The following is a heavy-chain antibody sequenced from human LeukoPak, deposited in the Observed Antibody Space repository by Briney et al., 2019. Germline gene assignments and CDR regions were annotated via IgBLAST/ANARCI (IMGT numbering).Heavy chain of an antibody. Sequence: PGGSLRLSCAASGFTFSNYAMSWVRQAPGRGLEWVSGMSGSGGSTYYADSVKGRFTISRDNSKNTLYLQMNSLRAEDTAVYYCAAPLTGDLLDYFDYWGQGTLVTVSS. D-gene: IGHD7-27*01. V-gene: IGHV3-23*01. CDR2: MSGSGGST. J-gene: IGHJ4*02. CDR3: AAPLTGDLLDYFDY. CDR1: GFTFSNYA.